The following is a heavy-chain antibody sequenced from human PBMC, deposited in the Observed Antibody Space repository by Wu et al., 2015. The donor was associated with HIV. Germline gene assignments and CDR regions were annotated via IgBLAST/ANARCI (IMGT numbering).Heavy chain of an antibody. Sequence: VQLVQSGPDVKAPGTSMKVSCKTSGFAFINYYISWVQQAPGKGLKWMGFVDPENGQTMYAEKFRRRVTITADRSTDTAYMELTRLTPEDTAIYYCVRDGYRGRWLQERFFDSWGQGTLVIVSS. D-gene: IGHD5-24*01. CDR2: VDPENGQT. J-gene: IGHJ4*02. V-gene: IGHV1-69-2*01. CDR1: GFAFINYY. CDR3: VRDGYRGRWLQERFFDS.